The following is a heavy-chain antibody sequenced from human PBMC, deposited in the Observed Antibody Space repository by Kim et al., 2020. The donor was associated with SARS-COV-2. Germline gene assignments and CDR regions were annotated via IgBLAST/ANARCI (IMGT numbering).Heavy chain of an antibody. CDR1: GYTFTDYY. J-gene: IGHJ4*02. V-gene: IGHV1-2*02. CDR2: INADSGGT. CDR3: ARDWADNSFDS. Sequence: ASVKVSCKASGYTFTDYYIHSVRQAPGKGLEWMGCINADSGGTHYAQKFRGRVTMTTDTSINTAHMELTGLRSDDTAVFYCARDWADNSFDSWGQGTLVTVSS. D-gene: IGHD7-27*01.